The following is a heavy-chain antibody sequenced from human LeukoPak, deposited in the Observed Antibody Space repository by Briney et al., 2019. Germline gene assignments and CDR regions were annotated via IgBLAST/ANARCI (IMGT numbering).Heavy chain of an antibody. CDR3: ARDHDGDPHFDC. CDR2: IYYSGST. D-gene: IGHD4-17*01. V-gene: IGHV4-59*01. J-gene: IGHJ4*02. Sequence: SETLSLTCTVSGGSISSYYWSWIRQPPGKGLEWIGYIYYSGSTNYNPSLKSRVTISVDTSKNQFSLKLSSVTAADTAVYYCARDHDGDPHFDCWGQGTLVTVSS. CDR1: GGSISSYY.